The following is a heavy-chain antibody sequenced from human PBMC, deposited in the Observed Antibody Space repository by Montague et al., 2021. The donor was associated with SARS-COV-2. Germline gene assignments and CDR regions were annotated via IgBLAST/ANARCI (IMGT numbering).Heavy chain of an antibody. V-gene: IGHV6-1*01. J-gene: IGHJ4*02. CDR1: GDSVSSNSAA. Sequence: CAISGDSVSSNSAAWNWIRQSPSRGLGWLGRTYYRSKWYNDYAVSVKSRITINPDTSKNQFSLQLNSVTPEDTVVYYCARGGSWLYYFDYWGQGTLVTVSS. D-gene: IGHD6-13*01. CDR2: TYYRSKWYN. CDR3: ARGGSWLYYFDY.